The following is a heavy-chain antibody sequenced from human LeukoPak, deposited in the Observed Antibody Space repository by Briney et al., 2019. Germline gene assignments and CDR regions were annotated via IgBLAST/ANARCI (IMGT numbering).Heavy chain of an antibody. CDR3: ATQRPFDWFGTPVAFDI. CDR1: GFTSSSYG. J-gene: IGHJ3*02. D-gene: IGHD3-9*01. Sequence: PGRSLRLSCAASGFTSSSYGMHWVRQAPGKGLEWVAVISYDGSNKYYADSVKGRFTISRDNSKNTLYLQMNSLRAEDTAVYYCATQRPFDWFGTPVAFDIWGQGTMVTVSS. CDR2: ISYDGSNK. V-gene: IGHV3-30*03.